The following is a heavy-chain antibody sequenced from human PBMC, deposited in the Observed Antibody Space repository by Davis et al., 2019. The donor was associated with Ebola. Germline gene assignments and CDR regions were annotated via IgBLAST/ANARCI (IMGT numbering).Heavy chain of an antibody. CDR3: ARGLRDSIVVAPTTTDWFDP. D-gene: IGHD2-2*01. CDR2: MNPRSGST. CDR1: GYTFTIYY. V-gene: IGHV1-46*01. J-gene: IGHJ5*02. Sequence: ASVKVSCKASGYTFTIYYFHWVRQAPGQGFEWLGIMNPRSGSTIIAQKFRDRVTMTRDTSTSTLYMELRGLRFDDTAVYYCARGLRDSIVVAPTTTDWFDPWGQGTLVTASS.